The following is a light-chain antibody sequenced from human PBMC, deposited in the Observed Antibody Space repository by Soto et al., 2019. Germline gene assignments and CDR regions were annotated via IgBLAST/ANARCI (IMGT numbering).Light chain of an antibody. CDR2: QNH. CDR1: KLGDKS. CDR3: QAWDSSTVV. Sequence: SYELTQPPSVSVSPGQTASIACSGDKLGDKSTSWYQQKPGQSPVVVIYQNHKRPSGVPERFSGSNSGNTATLTISGTQAMDEADYYCQAWDSSTVVFGGGTKLTVL. V-gene: IGLV3-1*01. J-gene: IGLJ2*01.